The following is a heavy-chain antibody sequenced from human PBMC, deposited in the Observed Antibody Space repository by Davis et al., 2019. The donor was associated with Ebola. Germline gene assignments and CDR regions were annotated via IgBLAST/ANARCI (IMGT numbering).Heavy chain of an antibody. CDR1: GYTFTSYG. J-gene: IGHJ6*02. V-gene: IGHV1-18*01. Sequence: ASVKVSCKASGYTFTSYGISWVRQAPGQGLEWMGWISAYNGNTNYAQKLQGRVTMTTDTSTSTAYMELRSLRSDDTAVYYCARSYCSSTSCRNFYYYYYGMDVWGQGTTVTVSS. CDR3: ARSYCSSTSCRNFYYYYYGMDV. CDR2: ISAYNGNT. D-gene: IGHD2-2*01.